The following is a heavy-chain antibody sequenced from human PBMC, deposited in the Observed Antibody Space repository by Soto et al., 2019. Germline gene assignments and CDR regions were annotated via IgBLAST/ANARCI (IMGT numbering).Heavy chain of an antibody. CDR1: GFSFSSFA. J-gene: IGHJ6*01. V-gene: IGHV3-23*01. Sequence: EVQLLESGGGFIHPGGSLRLSCAASGFSFSSFAMNWVRQAPGKGLEWVSIISGSADSTFYADSVTGRFTISSDNSKSRLYLQINSLRAEDTAVYYCAKTRGAMIYAISVYGMDVWGQGTTVTVYS. D-gene: IGHD2-8*01. CDR2: ISGSADST. CDR3: AKTRGAMIYAISVYGMDV.